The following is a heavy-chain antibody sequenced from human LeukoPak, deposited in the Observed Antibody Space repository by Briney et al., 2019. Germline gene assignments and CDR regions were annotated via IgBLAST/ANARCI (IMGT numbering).Heavy chain of an antibody. CDR2: ISAYNGNT. CDR1: GYTFTTNG. Sequence: GASVKVSCKSSGYTFTTNGISWVRQAPGQGLEWMGWISAYNGNTNYAQKFQGRVTMTRDMSASTVYMELSSLTSEDTAVYYCARDFGYDSSGYHTMPANYFDYWGQGTLVTVSS. CDR3: ARDFGYDSSGYHTMPANYFDY. J-gene: IGHJ4*02. V-gene: IGHV1-18*01. D-gene: IGHD3-22*01.